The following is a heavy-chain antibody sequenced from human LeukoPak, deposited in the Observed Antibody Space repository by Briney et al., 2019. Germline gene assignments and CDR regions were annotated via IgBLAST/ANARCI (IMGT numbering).Heavy chain of an antibody. CDR1: GFNFIDYY. CDR2: ISFHGTNK. J-gene: IGHJ4*02. V-gene: IGHV3-30*04. CDR3: ARDQASGSRRGDCDY. D-gene: IGHD1-26*01. Sequence: GGSLRLSCAASGFNFIDYYMSWIRQAPGKGLEWVAVISFHGTNKFYADSVKGRFTISRDNSRNTLYLQMNSLRPDDTALYYCARDQASGSRRGDCDYWGQGTLVTVSS.